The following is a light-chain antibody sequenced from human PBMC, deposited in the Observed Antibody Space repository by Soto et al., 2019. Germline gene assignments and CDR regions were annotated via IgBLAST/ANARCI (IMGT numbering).Light chain of an antibody. CDR1: QGIGNY. CDR3: QQYYNSVFT. Sequence: DIQMTQSPSSLSASVGARVTITCRASQGIGNYLAWYQQRPGKVPNLLIYHASTLQSGVPSRFIGRGSGTYFTLTISSLQPQDVQTYYCQQYYNSVFTFGPGTKVDI. V-gene: IGKV1-27*01. CDR2: HAS. J-gene: IGKJ3*01.